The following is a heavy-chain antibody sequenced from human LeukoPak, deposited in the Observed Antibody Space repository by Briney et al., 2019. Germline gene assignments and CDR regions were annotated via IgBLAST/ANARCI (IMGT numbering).Heavy chain of an antibody. J-gene: IGHJ4*02. CDR3: ARGGTFGVDISDY. CDR2: ISSSSRNT. D-gene: IGHD3-3*01. Sequence: PGGSLRLSCAASGFTFNTYVISWVRQAPGKGLEWVSSISSSSRNTYYTDSVKGRFTISRDNAKNSLYLQMSSLRAEDTAVYYCARGGTFGVDISDYWGQGTLVTVSS. CDR1: GFTFNTYV. V-gene: IGHV3-21*01.